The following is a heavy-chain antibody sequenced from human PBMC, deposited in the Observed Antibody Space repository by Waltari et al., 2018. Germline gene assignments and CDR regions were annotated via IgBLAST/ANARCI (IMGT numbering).Heavy chain of an antibody. Sequence: QVQLVQSGAEVKKPGASVTVSCKVSGYTLTELSMHWVRQAPGKGLEWMGGFDPEDGETIYAQKFQGRVTMTEDTSTDTAYMELSSLRSEDTAVYYCATARPVATFGPWYYGMDVWGQGTTVTVSS. V-gene: IGHV1-24*01. CDR3: ATARPVATFGPWYYGMDV. J-gene: IGHJ6*02. CDR2: FDPEDGET. D-gene: IGHD5-12*01. CDR1: GYTLTELS.